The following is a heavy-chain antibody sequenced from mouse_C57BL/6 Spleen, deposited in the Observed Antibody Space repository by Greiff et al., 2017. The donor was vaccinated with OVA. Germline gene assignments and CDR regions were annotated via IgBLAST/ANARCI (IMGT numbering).Heavy chain of an antibody. CDR2: INPGSGGT. CDR3: ARTGGWPTPGDWYFDV. D-gene: IGHD2-3*01. J-gene: IGHJ1*03. CDR1: GYAFTNYL. V-gene: IGHV1-54*01. Sequence: VQLQQSGAELVRPGTSVKVSCKASGYAFTNYLIEWVKQRPGQGLEWIGVINPGSGGTNYNEKFKGKATLTADKSSSTAYMQLSSLTSEDSAVYFCARTGGWPTPGDWYFDVWGTGTTVTVSS.